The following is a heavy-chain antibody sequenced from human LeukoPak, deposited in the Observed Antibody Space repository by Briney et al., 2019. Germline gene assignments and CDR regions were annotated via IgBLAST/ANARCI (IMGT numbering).Heavy chain of an antibody. Sequence: GGSLRLSCAASRFTFSRYWMTWVRQAPGQGLEWVASISQDGSEKRYSDSVKGRFTISRDNAKNSLYLQMNSLRAEDTAVYYCAREDCSGRSCYSGWFDPWGQGTLVTVSS. J-gene: IGHJ5*02. D-gene: IGHD2-15*01. V-gene: IGHV3-7*01. CDR2: ISQDGSEK. CDR1: RFTFSRYW. CDR3: AREDCSGRSCYSGWFDP.